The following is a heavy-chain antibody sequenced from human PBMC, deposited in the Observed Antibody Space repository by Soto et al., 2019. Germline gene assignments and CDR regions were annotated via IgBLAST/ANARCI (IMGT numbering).Heavy chain of an antibody. D-gene: IGHD1-26*01. Sequence: GGSLRLSCNFTFSMYSMNWVRQAPGKGLEWVASISSGSAFIKYADSVKGRFSNSRENAKNSVSLQMNSLRAEDTAMYYCTRDQGGSYDSWFDPWGRGTLVTVSS. CDR1: TFSMYS. CDR3: TRDQGGSYDSWFDP. J-gene: IGHJ5*02. V-gene: IGHV3-21*01. CDR2: ISSGSAFI.